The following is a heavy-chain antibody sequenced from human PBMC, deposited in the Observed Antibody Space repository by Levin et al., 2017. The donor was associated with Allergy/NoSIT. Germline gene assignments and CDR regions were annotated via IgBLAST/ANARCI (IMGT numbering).Heavy chain of an antibody. CDR1: GFTFSSYA. CDR3: ARDLKWMYGMDV. V-gene: IGHV3-30*04. D-gene: IGHD2-2*03. Sequence: PGGSLRLSCAASGFTFSSYAMHWVRQAPGKGLEWVAVISYDGSNKYYADSVKGRFTISRDNSKNTLYLQMNSLRAEDTAVHYCARDLKWMYGMDVWGQGTTVTVSS. CDR2: ISYDGSNK. J-gene: IGHJ6*02.